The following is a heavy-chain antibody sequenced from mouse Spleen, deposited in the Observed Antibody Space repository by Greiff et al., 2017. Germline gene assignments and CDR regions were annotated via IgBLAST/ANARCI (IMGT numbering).Heavy chain of an antibody. CDR3: TTPYRYDGAWFAY. D-gene: IGHD2-14*01. CDR1: GFNIKDDY. J-gene: IGHJ3*01. V-gene: IGHV14-4*01. Sequence: VQLQQSGAELVRPGASVKLSCTASGFNIKDDYMHWVKQRPEQGLEWIGWIDPANGDTEYASKFQGKATITADTSSNTAYLQLSSLTSEDTAVYYCTTPYRYDGAWFAYWGQGTLVTVSA. CDR2: IDPANGDT.